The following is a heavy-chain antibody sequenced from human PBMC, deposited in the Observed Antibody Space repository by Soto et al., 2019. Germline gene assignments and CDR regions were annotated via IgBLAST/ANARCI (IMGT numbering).Heavy chain of an antibody. Sequence: SETLSLTCAVSGGSIISTNCWTVVRQSPGRGLEWIGEIYHSGTTNYSPSLKSRVNIAVDMSTNHLSLTLISVTAADTAVYYCAFPATADFDYWGKGILVTVSS. CDR3: AFPATADFDY. CDR1: GGSIISTNC. D-gene: IGHD6-13*01. J-gene: IGHJ4*02. CDR2: IYHSGTT. V-gene: IGHV4-4*02.